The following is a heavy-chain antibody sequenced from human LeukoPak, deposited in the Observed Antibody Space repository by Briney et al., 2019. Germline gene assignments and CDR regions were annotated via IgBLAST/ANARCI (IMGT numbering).Heavy chain of an antibody. CDR2: IFYSGST. J-gene: IGHJ1*01. CDR3: ARNAEYFQH. Sequence: SETLSLTCTVSGGSISSYYWSWIRQPPGKGLEWIGYIFYSGSTNCNPSLKSRVTISVDSSKNQFSLKLSSVTAADTAVYYCARNAEYFQHWGQGTLVTVSS. CDR1: GGSISSYY. V-gene: IGHV4-59*01.